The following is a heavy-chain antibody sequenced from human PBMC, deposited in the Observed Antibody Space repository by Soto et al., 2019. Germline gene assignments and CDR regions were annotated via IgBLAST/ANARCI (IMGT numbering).Heavy chain of an antibody. V-gene: IGHV3-48*01. CDR1: GVTFSSYG. CDR3: ARALESESLDY. J-gene: IGHJ4*02. CDR2: ISSSSSTI. Sequence: GWSLRLSCAASGVTFSSYGMNWVRQAPGKGLEWVSYISSSSSTIYYADSVKGRFTISRDNAKNSLYLQMNSLRAEDTAVYYCARALESESLDYWGQGTLVTVSS.